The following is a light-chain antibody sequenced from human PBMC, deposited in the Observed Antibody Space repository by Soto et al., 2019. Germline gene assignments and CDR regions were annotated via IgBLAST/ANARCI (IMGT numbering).Light chain of an antibody. CDR2: GTS. CDR1: QSVSSSY. Sequence: DIELTQSPGTLSLSPGERATLSCRASQSVSSSYLAWYQQKPGQAPRLLIYGTSSRATGIPDRFSGSGSGTDFSLTISRLEPDDFAVYYCHEYGGSPTLTFGQGTMVEIK. J-gene: IGKJ1*01. V-gene: IGKV3-20*01. CDR3: HEYGGSPTLT.